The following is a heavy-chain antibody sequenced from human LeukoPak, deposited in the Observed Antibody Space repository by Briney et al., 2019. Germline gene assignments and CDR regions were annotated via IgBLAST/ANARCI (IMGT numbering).Heavy chain of an antibody. CDR3: ARDPSSSFFDP. J-gene: IGHJ5*02. D-gene: IGHD6-13*01. Sequence: PSETLSLTCTVSGGSISSYYWSWIRQPPGKGLEWIGYIYYSGSTNYNPSLKSRVTISVDTSKNQFSLKLSSVTAADTAVYYCARDPSSSFFDPWGQGTLVTVSS. CDR2: IYYSGST. V-gene: IGHV4-59*01. CDR1: GGSISSYY.